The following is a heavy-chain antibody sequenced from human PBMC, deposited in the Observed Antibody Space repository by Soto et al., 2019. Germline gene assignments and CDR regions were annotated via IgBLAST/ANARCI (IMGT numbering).Heavy chain of an antibody. CDR1: GFTFSSYA. Sequence: PGGSLRLSCAASGFTFSSYAMSWVRQAPGKGLEWVSTITSNAYNTYDADSVKGRFTISRDYTKNTLYLQMSSLRVEDTAIYYCASTPWNYGENRYFDYWGQGTLVTVSS. CDR2: ITSNAYNT. CDR3: ASTPWNYGENRYFDY. D-gene: IGHD1-7*01. J-gene: IGHJ4*02. V-gene: IGHV3-23*01.